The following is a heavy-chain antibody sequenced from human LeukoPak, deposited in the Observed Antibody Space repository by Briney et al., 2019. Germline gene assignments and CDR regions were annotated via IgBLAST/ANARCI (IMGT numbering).Heavy chain of an antibody. V-gene: IGHV4-34*01. CDR3: AREQHGGNSGFDY. D-gene: IGHD4-23*01. Sequence: PSETLSLTCAVYGGSFSGYYWSWIRQPPGKGLEWIGEINHSGSTNYNPSLKSRVTISVDTSKNQFSLKPSSVTAADTAVYYCAREQHGGNSGFDYWGQGTLVTVSS. CDR1: GGSFSGYY. J-gene: IGHJ4*02. CDR2: INHSGST.